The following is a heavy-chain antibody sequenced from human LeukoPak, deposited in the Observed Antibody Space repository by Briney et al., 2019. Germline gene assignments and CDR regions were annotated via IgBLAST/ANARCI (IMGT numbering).Heavy chain of an antibody. D-gene: IGHD2-2*01. J-gene: IGHJ6*03. CDR3: ARAGYCSSTSCYYYYMDV. V-gene: IGHV3-11*04. CDR1: GFTFSDYY. CDR2: ISSSSSTI. Sequence: GGSLRLSCAASGFTFSDYYMSWIRQAPGKGLEWVSYISSSSSTIYYADSVKGRFTISRDNAKNSLYLQMNSLRAEDTAVYYCARAGYCSSTSCYYYYMDVWGKGTTVTVSS.